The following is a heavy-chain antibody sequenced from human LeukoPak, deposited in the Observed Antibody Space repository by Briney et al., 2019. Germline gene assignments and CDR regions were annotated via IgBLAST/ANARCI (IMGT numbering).Heavy chain of an antibody. J-gene: IGHJ4*02. CDR2: IYHSGST. Sequence: SETLSLTCTVSGGSISSGGYYWSWIRHPPGKGLEWIGYIYHSGSTYYNPSLKSRVTISVDRSKNQFSLKLSSVTAADTAVYYCARGRLMVREWGQGTLVTVSS. V-gene: IGHV4-30-2*01. D-gene: IGHD3-10*01. CDR3: ARGRLMVRE. CDR1: GGSISSGGYY.